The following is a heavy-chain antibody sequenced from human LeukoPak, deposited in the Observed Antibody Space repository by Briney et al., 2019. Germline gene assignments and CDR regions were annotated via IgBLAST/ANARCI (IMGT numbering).Heavy chain of an antibody. Sequence: GGSLRLSCAASGFTFSNYGMHWVRQAPGKGLEWLPVISFDGSSKYEADSVKGRFTISRDNSKHTLYLQMNSLRLDDTAVYYCARGACSTTGCAKTGYWGQGTLVTVSS. D-gene: IGHD2-2*01. CDR1: GFTFSNYG. CDR3: ARGACSTTGCAKTGY. V-gene: IGHV3-30-3*01. J-gene: IGHJ4*02. CDR2: ISFDGSSK.